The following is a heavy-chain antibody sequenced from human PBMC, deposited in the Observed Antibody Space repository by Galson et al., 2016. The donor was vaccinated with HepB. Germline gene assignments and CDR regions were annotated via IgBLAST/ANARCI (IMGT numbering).Heavy chain of an antibody. CDR1: GGTFSSYA. Sequence: SVKVSCKASGGTFSSYAISWVRQAPGQGLEWMGGIIPIFGTANYAQKFQGRVTITADESTSTAYMELSGLRSDDTAVYYCAREGGDAFDIWGQGTTVTVSS. CDR2: IIPIFGTA. CDR3: AREGGDAFDI. D-gene: IGHD3-16*01. V-gene: IGHV1-69*13. J-gene: IGHJ3*02.